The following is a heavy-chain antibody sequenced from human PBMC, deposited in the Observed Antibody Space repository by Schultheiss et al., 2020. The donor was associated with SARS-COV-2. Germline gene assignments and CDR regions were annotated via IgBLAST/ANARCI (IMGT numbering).Heavy chain of an antibody. Sequence: SETLSLTCTVSGGSVSSGSYYWSWIRQPPGKGLEWIGYIYYSGSTNYNPTLKSRVTISVDTSKNQFSLKLSSVTAADTAVYYCARSSEVVIYYGDNWFDPWGQGTLVTVSS. CDR1: GGSVSSGSYY. J-gene: IGHJ5*02. D-gene: IGHD4-23*01. CDR3: ARSSEVVIYYGDNWFDP. CDR2: IYYSGST. V-gene: IGHV4-61*01.